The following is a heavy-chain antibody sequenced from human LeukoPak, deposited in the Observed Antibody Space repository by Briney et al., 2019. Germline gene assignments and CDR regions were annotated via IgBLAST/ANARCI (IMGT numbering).Heavy chain of an antibody. J-gene: IGHJ4*02. CDR1: GDSIRSYY. Sequence: SETLSLTCTVSGDSIRSYYWSWIRQPPGKGLEWIGYINYSGSTNYSPSLKSRVTISIDTSETQFSLKLSSVTAADTALYFCARLKSYYNRLDDWGQGTQVTVSS. CDR3: ARLKSYYNRLDD. CDR2: INYSGST. D-gene: IGHD3-10*01. V-gene: IGHV4-59*08.